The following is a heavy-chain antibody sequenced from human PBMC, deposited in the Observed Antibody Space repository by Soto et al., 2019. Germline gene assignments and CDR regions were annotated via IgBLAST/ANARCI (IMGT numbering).Heavy chain of an antibody. V-gene: IGHV4-59*01. CDR3: ARVQWELVGGWFDP. D-gene: IGHD1-26*01. J-gene: IGHJ5*02. CDR2: IYYSGST. Sequence: PSETLSLTCTVSGGSISRKYWTWIRQPPGKGLEWIGYIYYSGSTNYNPSLKSRVSISLDTSKNQFSLNLSSVTAADTAVYYCARVQWELVGGWFDPWGQGTLVTVSS. CDR1: GGSISRKY.